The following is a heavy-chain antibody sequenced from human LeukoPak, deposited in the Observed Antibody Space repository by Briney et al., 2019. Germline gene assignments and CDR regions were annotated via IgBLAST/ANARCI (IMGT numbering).Heavy chain of an antibody. D-gene: IGHD3-10*01. CDR1: GGSFSGYY. V-gene: IGHV4-34*01. Sequence: PSETLSLTCAVYGGSFSGYYWSWIRQPPGKGLEWIGEINHSGSTNYNPSLKSRVTISVDTSKNQFSLKLSSVTVADTAVYYCARVNTLIRGIGWFDPWGQGILVTVSS. CDR3: ARVNTLIRGIGWFDP. J-gene: IGHJ5*02. CDR2: INHSGST.